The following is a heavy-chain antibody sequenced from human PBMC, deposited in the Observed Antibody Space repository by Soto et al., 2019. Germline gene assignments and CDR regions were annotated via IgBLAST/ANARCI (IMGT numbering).Heavy chain of an antibody. CDR3: AKDSLRITMIVVVITKGNEYFQH. D-gene: IGHD3-22*01. CDR2: IVVGSGNT. CDR1: GFTFTSSA. J-gene: IGHJ1*01. Sequence: SVKVSCKASGFTFTSSAVQLVRQARGQRLEWIGWIVVGSGNTNYAQKFQERVTITRDMSTSTAYMELSSLRSEDTAVYYCAKDSLRITMIVVVITKGNEYFQHWGQGTLVTVSS. V-gene: IGHV1-58*01.